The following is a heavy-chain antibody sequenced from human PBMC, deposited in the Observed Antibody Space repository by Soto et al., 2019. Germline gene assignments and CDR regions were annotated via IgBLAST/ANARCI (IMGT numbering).Heavy chain of an antibody. CDR3: ARGYNDILTGYYPTTYYYYYYGMDV. CDR2: IIPIFGTA. Sequence: SVKVSCKASGGTFSSYAISWVRQAPGQGLEWMGGIIPIFGTANYAQKFQGRVTITEDESTSTAYMELSSLRSEDTAVYYCARGYNDILTGYYPTTYYYYYYGMDVWGQGTTVTVSS. V-gene: IGHV1-69*13. D-gene: IGHD3-9*01. J-gene: IGHJ6*02. CDR1: GGTFSSYA.